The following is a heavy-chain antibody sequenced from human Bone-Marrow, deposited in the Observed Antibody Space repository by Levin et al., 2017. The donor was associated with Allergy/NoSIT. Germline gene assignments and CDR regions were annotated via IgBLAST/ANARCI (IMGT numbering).Heavy chain of an antibody. CDR3: VRSESITGTEDLKVMDV. CDR2: ISSASSYI. Sequence: GGSLRLSCAASGFIFSKYSLHWVRQSPGKGLEWVSSISSASSYISYADSVKGRFTISRDNAKNSLSLQMNSLRAEDTAVYYCVRSESITGTEDLKVMDVWGQGTTVTVSS. J-gene: IGHJ6*02. CDR1: GFIFSKYS. V-gene: IGHV3-21*01. D-gene: IGHD1/OR15-1a*01.